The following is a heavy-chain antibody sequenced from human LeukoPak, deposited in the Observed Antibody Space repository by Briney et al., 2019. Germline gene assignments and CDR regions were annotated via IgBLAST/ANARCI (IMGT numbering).Heavy chain of an antibody. D-gene: IGHD4-11*01. Sequence: PGGSLRLSCAAAGFTFSSYSVSWVRQAPGKGLEWVSSTSTTSTYIYYADSVKGRVTISRDHAKSSLYLQMNSLRAEDTAVYYCARDVHSDYDYYAMDVWGQGTTVTVSS. J-gene: IGHJ6*02. V-gene: IGHV3-21*01. CDR3: ARDVHSDYDYYAMDV. CDR2: TSTTSTYI. CDR1: GFTFSSYS.